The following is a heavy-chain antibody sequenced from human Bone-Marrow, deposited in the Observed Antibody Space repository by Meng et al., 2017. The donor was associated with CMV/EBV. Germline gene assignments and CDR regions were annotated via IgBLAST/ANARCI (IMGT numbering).Heavy chain of an antibody. CDR1: GFTFSSYA. CDR3: ARGYDPSYYNFWSGYYPNWFDS. Sequence: GESLKISCAASGFTFSSYAMHWVRQAPGKGLEWVAVISYDGSNKYYADSVKGRFTISRDNSKNTLYLQMNSLRAEDTAVYYCARGYDPSYYNFWSGYYPNWFDSWGQGTLVTVSS. D-gene: IGHD3-3*01. V-gene: IGHV3-30-3*01. J-gene: IGHJ5*01. CDR2: ISYDGSNK.